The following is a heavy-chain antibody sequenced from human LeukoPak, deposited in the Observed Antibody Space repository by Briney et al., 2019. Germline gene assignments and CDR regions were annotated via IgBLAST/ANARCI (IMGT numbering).Heavy chain of an antibody. J-gene: IGHJ3*01. CDR2: ISAYNGNT. Sequence: ASVKVSCKASGYTFTSYGISWVRQAPGQGLEWMGWISAYNGNTNYAQKLQGRVTMTTDTSTSTAYMELRSLRSGDTAVYYCASVTGYYGSGSLDAFDFWGQGTMVTVSS. CDR1: GYTFTSYG. D-gene: IGHD3-10*01. CDR3: ASVTGYYGSGSLDAFDF. V-gene: IGHV1-18*04.